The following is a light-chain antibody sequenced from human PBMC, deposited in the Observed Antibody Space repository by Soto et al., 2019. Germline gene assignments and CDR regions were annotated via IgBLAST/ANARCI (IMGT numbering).Light chain of an antibody. J-gene: IGKJ4*01. V-gene: IGKV3-20*01. CDR1: QTIRTS. CDR2: DAS. CDR3: QQYGSSVT. Sequence: VMTQSPDTLSLSPGERATLSCRASQTIRTSLAWYQQRPGQAPRLLIFDASRKTFGVPDRFTGSGSGTDFTLTINRLEPEDFGVYFCQQYGSSVTFGGGTKVEIK.